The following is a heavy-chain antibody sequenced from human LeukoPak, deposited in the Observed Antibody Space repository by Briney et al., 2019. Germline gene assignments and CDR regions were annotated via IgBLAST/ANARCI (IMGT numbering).Heavy chain of an antibody. V-gene: IGHV3-33*01. J-gene: IGHJ4*02. Sequence: GSLRLSCAASGFTFSSYGMHGVRQAPGKGLEGVAGIGYDGSNKYYVDSVKGRFTISRDNSKNTLYLQMNSLRAEDTAVYYCARDQNEGYGDYFYYFDYWGQGTLVTVSS. CDR1: GFTFSSYG. D-gene: IGHD4-17*01. CDR2: IGYDGSNK. CDR3: ARDQNEGYGDYFYYFDY.